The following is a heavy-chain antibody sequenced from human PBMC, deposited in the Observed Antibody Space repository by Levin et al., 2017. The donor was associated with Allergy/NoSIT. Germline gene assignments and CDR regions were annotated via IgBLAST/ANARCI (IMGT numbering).Heavy chain of an antibody. CDR3: ARPIAVAGTSDY. J-gene: IGHJ4*02. V-gene: IGHV4-39*01. Sequence: GSLRLSCTVSGGSISSSSYYWGWIRQPPGKGLEWIGSIYYSGSTYYNPSLKSRVTISVDTSKNQFSLKLSSVTAADTAVYYCARPIAVAGTSDYWGQGTLVTVSS. CDR1: GGSISSSSYY. D-gene: IGHD6-19*01. CDR2: IYYSGST.